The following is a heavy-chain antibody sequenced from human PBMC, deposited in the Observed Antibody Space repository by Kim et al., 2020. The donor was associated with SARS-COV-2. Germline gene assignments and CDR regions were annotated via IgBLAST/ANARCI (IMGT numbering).Heavy chain of an antibody. CDR2: IYYSGST. CDR1: GGSISSYY. V-gene: IGHV4-59*01. Sequence: SETLSLTCTVSGGSISSYYWSWIRQPPGKGLEWIGYIYYSGSTNYNPSLKSRVTISVDTSKNQFSLKLSYVTAADTAVYYCARDKSIAVAGYYYYYGMDVWGQGTTVTVSS. D-gene: IGHD6-19*01. J-gene: IGHJ6*02. CDR3: ARDKSIAVAGYYYYYGMDV.